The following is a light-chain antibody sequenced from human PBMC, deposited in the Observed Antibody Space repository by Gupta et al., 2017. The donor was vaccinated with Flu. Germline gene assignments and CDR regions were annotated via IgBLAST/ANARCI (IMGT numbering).Light chain of an antibody. Sequence: SPATLSVSPGERATLSCRASQSVSTNLAWYQQKPGQAPRLLIYGASTRDTGVPARFSGSGSGTEFTLTISSLQSEDFAVYYCQQYSDWPLFGGGTKVEIK. J-gene: IGKJ4*01. V-gene: IGKV3-15*01. CDR3: QQYSDWPL. CDR1: QSVSTN. CDR2: GAS.